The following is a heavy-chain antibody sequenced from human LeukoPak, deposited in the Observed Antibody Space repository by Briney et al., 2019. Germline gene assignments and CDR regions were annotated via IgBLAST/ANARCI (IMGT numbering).Heavy chain of an antibody. CDR2: ISSSSSYI. J-gene: IGHJ3*02. V-gene: IGHV3-21*01. D-gene: IGHD3/OR15-3a*01. CDR3: ARGGHDAFDI. CDR1: GFTVSSNY. Sequence: PGGSLRLSCAASGFTVSSNYMNWVRQAPGKGLEWVSSISSSSSYIYYADSVKGRFTISRDNAKNSLYLQMNSLRAEDTAVYYCARGGHDAFDIWGQGTMVTVSS.